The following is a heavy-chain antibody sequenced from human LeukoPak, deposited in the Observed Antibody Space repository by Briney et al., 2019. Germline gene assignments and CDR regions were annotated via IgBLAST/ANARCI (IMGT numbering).Heavy chain of an antibody. D-gene: IGHD3-16*01. Sequence: ASVKVSCKASGYTFTGYYMHWVRQAPGQGLEWMGWINPNSGATNYAQKFQGRVTMTRDTSINTAYMELSRLTSDDTAVYYCARAPGGSYPTYYDYWGQGTLVTVSS. CDR1: GYTFTGYY. J-gene: IGHJ4*02. V-gene: IGHV1-2*02. CDR3: ARAPGGSYPTYYDY. CDR2: INPNSGAT.